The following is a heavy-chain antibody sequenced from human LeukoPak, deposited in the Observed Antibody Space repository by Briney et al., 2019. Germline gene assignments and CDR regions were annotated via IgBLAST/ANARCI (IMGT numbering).Heavy chain of an antibody. D-gene: IGHD1-7*01. J-gene: IGHJ6*03. CDR1: GGSISSYY. CDR3: ARDGELELPTPYYYYYMNV. Sequence: PSQTLSLTCTVSGGSISSYYWSWIRQPAGKGLEWIGRIYTSGSTNYNPSLKSRVTMSVDTSKNQFSLKLSSVTAADTAVYYCARDGELELPTPYYYYYMNVWGKGTTVTVSS. V-gene: IGHV4-4*07. CDR2: IYTSGST.